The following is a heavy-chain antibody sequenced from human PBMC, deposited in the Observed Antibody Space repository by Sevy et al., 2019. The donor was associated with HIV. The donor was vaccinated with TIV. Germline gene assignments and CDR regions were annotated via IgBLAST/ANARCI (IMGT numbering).Heavy chain of an antibody. J-gene: IGHJ3*02. D-gene: IGHD6-19*01. Sequence: GESLKISCKGSGYSFTSYWIGWARQMPGKGLEWMGIIYPGDSDTRYSPSFQGQVTISADKSISTAYLQWSSLKASDTAMYYCARSSGYSSGWYDAFDIWGQGTMVTVSS. CDR1: GYSFTSYW. CDR3: ARSSGYSSGWYDAFDI. CDR2: IYPGDSDT. V-gene: IGHV5-51*01.